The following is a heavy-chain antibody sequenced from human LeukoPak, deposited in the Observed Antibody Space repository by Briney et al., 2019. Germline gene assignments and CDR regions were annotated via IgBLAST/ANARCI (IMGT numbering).Heavy chain of an antibody. CDR2: IIPIFGTA. CDR3: AKDSSGYPDAFDI. J-gene: IGHJ3*02. Sequence: GASVKVSCKASGYTFTGYYMHWVRQAPGQGLEWMGGIIPIFGTANYAQKFQGRVTITADESTSTAYMELSSLRSEDTAVYYCAKDSSGYPDAFDIWGQGTMVTVSS. D-gene: IGHD3-22*01. V-gene: IGHV1-69*13. CDR1: GYTFTGYY.